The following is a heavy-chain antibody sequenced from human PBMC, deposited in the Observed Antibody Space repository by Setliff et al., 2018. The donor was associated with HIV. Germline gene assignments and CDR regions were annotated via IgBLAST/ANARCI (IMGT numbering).Heavy chain of an antibody. CDR3: ARLVDSAAVPQDYFDY. CDR1: GGSINSYY. CDR2: IYYNGST. D-gene: IGHD6-6*01. J-gene: IGHJ4*02. Sequence: PSETLSLTCTVSGGSINSYYWSWIRQPPGKGLEWIGYIYYNGSTNFNPATDYNPSLKSRVTMSVDTSKNQFSLKLSSVTAADTAVYYCARLVDSAAVPQDYFDYWGQGTLVTVSS. V-gene: IGHV4-59*01.